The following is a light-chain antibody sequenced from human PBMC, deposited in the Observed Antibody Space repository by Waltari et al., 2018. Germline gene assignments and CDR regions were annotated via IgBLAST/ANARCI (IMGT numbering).Light chain of an antibody. Sequence: DILMTQSPSSLSASVGDRVTITCRTSQDIDRYLIWYQQKPGNAPKLLIYAASYLQSGVPSRFSGSGSGTDFSLTISSLQPEDFAVYYCQQNYRTPTFGGGTKVEVK. V-gene: IGKV1-39*01. CDR2: AAS. J-gene: IGKJ4*01. CDR3: QQNYRTPT. CDR1: QDIDRY.